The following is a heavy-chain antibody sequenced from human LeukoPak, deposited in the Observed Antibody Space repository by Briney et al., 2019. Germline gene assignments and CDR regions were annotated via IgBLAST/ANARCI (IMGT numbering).Heavy chain of an antibody. V-gene: IGHV7-4-1*01. J-gene: IGHJ6*02. CDR2: INTNTGNP. CDR1: GYTFTSYA. D-gene: IGHD4-11*01. CDR3: AREGTYSNYGGSYGMDV. Sequence: GASVTVSFKASGYTFTSYAMNWVRQAPGQGLEWMGWINTNTGNPTYAQGFTGRFVFSLDTSVSTAYLQICSLKAEDTAVYYCAREGTYSNYGGSYGMDVWGQGTTVTVSS.